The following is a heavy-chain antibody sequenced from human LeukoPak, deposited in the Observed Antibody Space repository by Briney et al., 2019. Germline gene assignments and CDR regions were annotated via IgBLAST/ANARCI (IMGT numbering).Heavy chain of an antibody. Sequence: PGRSLRLSCAASGFTFSNYGMHWVRQAPGKGLEWVALILYDGSNKYYTDSVKGRFTISRDNSKNTLYLQMNSLRAEDTAVYYCAKSGEGGFYGLDYWGQGILVTVSS. J-gene: IGHJ4*02. D-gene: IGHD3-10*01. CDR1: GFTFSNYG. CDR3: AKSGEGGFYGLDY. CDR2: ILYDGSNK. V-gene: IGHV3-30*18.